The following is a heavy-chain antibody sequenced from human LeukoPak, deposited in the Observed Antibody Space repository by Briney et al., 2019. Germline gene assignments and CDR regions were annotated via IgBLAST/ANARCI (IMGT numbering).Heavy chain of an antibody. CDR3: ANGRGYSYGYAFDY. D-gene: IGHD5-18*01. CDR2: ISSSSSYI. V-gene: IGHV3-21*01. Sequence: GGSLRLSCAASGFTFSSYSMNWVRQAPGKGLEWVSSISSSSSYIYYADSVKGRFTISRDNAKNSLYVQMNSLRAEDTAVYYCANGRGYSYGYAFDYWGQGTLVTVSS. CDR1: GFTFSSYS. J-gene: IGHJ4*02.